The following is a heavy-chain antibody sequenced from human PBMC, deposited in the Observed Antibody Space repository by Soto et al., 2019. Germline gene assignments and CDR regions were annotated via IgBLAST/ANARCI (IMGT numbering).Heavy chain of an antibody. CDR1: GYTFTSYG. CDR2: VSAYNGNT. D-gene: IGHD5-18*01. CDR3: ARVRGYSYGWVDY. Sequence: QIHLVQSGADVKKPGASVKVSCKASGYTFTSYGISWVRQAPGQGLEWMGWVSAYNGNTNYAQKFQGRVTMTTDTSTRTAYMELRSLRSADTAVYYCARVRGYSYGWVDYWGQGTLVTVSS. J-gene: IGHJ4*02. V-gene: IGHV1-18*01.